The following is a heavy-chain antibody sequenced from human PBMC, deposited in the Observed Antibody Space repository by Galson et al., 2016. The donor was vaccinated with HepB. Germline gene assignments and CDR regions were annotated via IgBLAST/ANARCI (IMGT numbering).Heavy chain of an antibody. CDR1: GFTFSSYS. D-gene: IGHD3-22*01. CDR3: ARDASSTGYFGGTTDDY. V-gene: IGHV3-21*01. Sequence: SLRLSCAASGFTFSSYSMNWVRQAPGKGPEWVSSISSGSSYIFYADSVKGRFTISRDNAKNSLYLQMNSQRAEDTAVYYCARDASSTGYFGGTTDDYWGQGTLVTVSS. J-gene: IGHJ4*02. CDR2: ISSGSSYI.